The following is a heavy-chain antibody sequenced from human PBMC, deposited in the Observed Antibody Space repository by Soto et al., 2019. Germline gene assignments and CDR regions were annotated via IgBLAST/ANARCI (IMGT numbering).Heavy chain of an antibody. CDR3: AKTHYGTFDAFDI. Sequence: SLRLSCAASGFTFSSYAMSWVRQAPGKGLEWVSAISGSGGSTYYAGSVKGRFTISRDNSKNTLYLQMNSLRAEDTAVYYCAKTHYGTFDAFDIWGQGTMVTVSS. D-gene: IGHD4-17*01. CDR1: GFTFSSYA. J-gene: IGHJ3*02. CDR2: ISGSGGST. V-gene: IGHV3-23*01.